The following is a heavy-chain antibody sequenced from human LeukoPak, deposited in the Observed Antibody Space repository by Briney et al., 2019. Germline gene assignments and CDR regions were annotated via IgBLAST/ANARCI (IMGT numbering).Heavy chain of an antibody. D-gene: IGHD3-10*01. CDR3: ARDAPSKTMVRRFDY. Sequence: GGSLRLSCVASGFTFREYYMGWIRQAPGKGLEWISYISGSGFTTHYASSVKGRFTISRDNAKNSLYLQMSSLRPEDTGMYYCARDAPSKTMVRRFDYWGQGTLATVSS. CDR2: ISGSGFTT. J-gene: IGHJ4*02. V-gene: IGHV3-11*01. CDR1: GFTFREYY.